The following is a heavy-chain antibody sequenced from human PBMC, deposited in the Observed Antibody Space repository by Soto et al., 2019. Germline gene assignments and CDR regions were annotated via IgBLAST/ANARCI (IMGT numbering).Heavy chain of an antibody. Sequence: SLNLSCKGSGYTITRYVIRCVSHKTGQGLEWMGWISAGNGNTKYSQKFEGRVTITTDTSASTAYMELRSLRSDDIAVYYGASSARGGYFDLWGRGTLVTVSS. CDR1: GYTITRYV. D-gene: IGHD6-25*01. J-gene: IGHJ2*01. CDR3: ASSARGGYFDL. CDR2: ISAGNGNT. V-gene: IGHV1-3*01.